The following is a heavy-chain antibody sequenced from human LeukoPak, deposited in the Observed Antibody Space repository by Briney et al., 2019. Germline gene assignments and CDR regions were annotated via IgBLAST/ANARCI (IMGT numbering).Heavy chain of an antibody. CDR3: ARSSSYYDILTDSYRHYFDY. Sequence: GSLRLSCAASGFTFSKTWMTWVRQAPGKGLEWIGFIHSSGSTNYNPSLQSRVTISVDKSKNQFPLKLSSLTAADTAVYYCARSSSYYDILTDSYRHYFDYWGQGSLVTVSS. V-gene: IGHV4-59*01. CDR1: GFTFSKTW. CDR2: IHSSGST. J-gene: IGHJ4*02. D-gene: IGHD3-9*01.